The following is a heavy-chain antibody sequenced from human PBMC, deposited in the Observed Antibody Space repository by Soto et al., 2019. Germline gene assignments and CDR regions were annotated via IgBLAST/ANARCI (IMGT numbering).Heavy chain of an antibody. CDR1: GFTFSSYW. Sequence: GGSLRLSCAASGFTFSSYWMHWVRQAPGKGLVWVSRINSDGSSTSYADSVKGRFTTSRDNAKNTLYLQMNSLRAEDTAVYYCASPTVEWELEEYYYYGMDVWGQGTTVTVSS. CDR3: ASPTVEWELEEYYYYGMDV. D-gene: IGHD1-26*01. CDR2: INSDGSST. J-gene: IGHJ6*02. V-gene: IGHV3-74*01.